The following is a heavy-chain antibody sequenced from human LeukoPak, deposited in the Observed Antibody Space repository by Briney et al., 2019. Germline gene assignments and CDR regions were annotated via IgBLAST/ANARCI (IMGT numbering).Heavy chain of an antibody. CDR2: IKQDGSEK. V-gene: IGHV3-7*03. D-gene: IGHD3-9*01. CDR3: ARGKDWYDY. CDR1: GFTFSRYW. J-gene: IGHJ4*02. Sequence: GGSLRLSCAASGFTFSRYWMSWVRQAPGKGLEWVANIKQDGSEKYYVDSVKGRFTISRDNAKNSLYLQMNSLSAEDTAVYYCARGKDWYDYWGQGTLVTVSS.